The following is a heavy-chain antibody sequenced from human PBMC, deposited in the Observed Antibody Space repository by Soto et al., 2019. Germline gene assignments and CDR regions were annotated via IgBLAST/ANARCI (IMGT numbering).Heavy chain of an antibody. CDR3: ARSIDSSGYYFSNC. D-gene: IGHD3-22*01. Sequence: SETLSLTCTVSGGSISSYYWSWIRQSPGKGLEWIGYIHYSGSTNYNPSLKSRVTMSVDTSRNQFSLKLSSVTAADTAVYYCARSIDSSGYYFSNCWGQGTLVTVSS. V-gene: IGHV4-59*01. J-gene: IGHJ4*02. CDR1: GGSISSYY. CDR2: IHYSGST.